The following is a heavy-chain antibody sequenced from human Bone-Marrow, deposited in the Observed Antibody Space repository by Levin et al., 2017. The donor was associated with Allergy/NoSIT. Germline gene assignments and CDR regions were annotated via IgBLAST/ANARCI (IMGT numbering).Heavy chain of an antibody. D-gene: IGHD1-26*01. V-gene: IGHV3-49*04. J-gene: IGHJ4*02. Sequence: GESLKISCTASGFNFGQHAMSWVRQAPGYGLEWIGFIRTQAYGETTEYAASVKGRFTISRDDSKSIASLQMNSLKTEDTAVYFCARDHLAGRALGGPIDWWGQGILVTVSS. CDR1: GFNFGQHA. CDR2: IRTQAYGETT. CDR3: ARDHLAGRALGGPIDW.